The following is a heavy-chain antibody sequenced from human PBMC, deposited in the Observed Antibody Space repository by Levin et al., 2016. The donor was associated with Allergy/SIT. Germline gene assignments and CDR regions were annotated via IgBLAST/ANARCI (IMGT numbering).Heavy chain of an antibody. J-gene: IGHJ4*02. CDR1: GFTFSSYG. Sequence: GESLKISCAASGFTFSSYGMHWVRQAPGKGLEWVAVISYDGSNKYYADSVKGRFTISRDNSKNTLYLQMNSLRAEDTAVYYCAKTLHYGSGSYYALDYWGQGTLVTVSS. D-gene: IGHD3-10*01. V-gene: IGHV3-30*18. CDR2: ISYDGSNK. CDR3: AKTLHYGSGSYYALDY.